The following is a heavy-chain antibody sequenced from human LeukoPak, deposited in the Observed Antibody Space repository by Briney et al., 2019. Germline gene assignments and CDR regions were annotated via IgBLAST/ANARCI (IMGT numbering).Heavy chain of an antibody. V-gene: IGHV3-23*01. Sequence: GGSLRLSCAASGFTFSTYAMSWVRQAPGKGLEWVSAISATGGTTYYADSVKGRSTISRDNSKNTLYLQMNSLRAEDTAVYYCAKGAAVAFLNWFDPWGRGTLVTVSS. CDR1: GFTFSTYA. CDR2: ISATGGTT. D-gene: IGHD6-19*01. CDR3: AKGAAVAFLNWFDP. J-gene: IGHJ5*02.